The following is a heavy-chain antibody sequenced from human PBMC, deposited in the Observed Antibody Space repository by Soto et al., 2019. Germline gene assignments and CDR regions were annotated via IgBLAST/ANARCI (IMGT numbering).Heavy chain of an antibody. V-gene: IGHV4-39*01. J-gene: IGHJ4*02. CDR2: IYYSGST. CDR3: ARFGYVDTAMVYYFDY. Sequence: QLQLQESGPGLVKPSETLSLTCTVSGGSISSSSYYWGWIRQPPGKGLEWIGSIYYSGSTYYNPSRKSRVTISVDTSKNQFSLKLSSVTAAATAVYYCARFGYVDTAMVYYFDYWGQGTLVTVSS. CDR1: GGSISSSSYY. D-gene: IGHD5-18*01.